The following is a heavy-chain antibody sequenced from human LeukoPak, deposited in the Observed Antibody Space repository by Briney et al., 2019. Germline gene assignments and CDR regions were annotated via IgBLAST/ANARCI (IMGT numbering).Heavy chain of an antibody. Sequence: PSETLSLTCTVSGGSISSYYWSWIRQPPGKGLEWIGYIYYSGSTNYNPSLKSRVTIPVDTSKNQFSLKLSSVTAADTAVYYCAKSDAVAEYYGMDVWGQGTTVTVSS. V-gene: IGHV4-59*08. D-gene: IGHD6-19*01. J-gene: IGHJ6*02. CDR2: IYYSGST. CDR3: AKSDAVAEYYGMDV. CDR1: GGSISSYY.